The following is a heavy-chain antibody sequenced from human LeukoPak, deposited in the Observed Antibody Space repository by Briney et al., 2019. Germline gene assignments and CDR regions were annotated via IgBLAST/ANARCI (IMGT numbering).Heavy chain of an antibody. CDR2: ISSSSRTI. J-gene: IGHJ5*01. Sequence: PGGSLRLSCAASGFTFSGYGMNWVRQAPGKGLEWVSYISSSSRTISYADSVKGRFTISRDSAKNSLYLQMNSLRAEDTAVYYCTRDHPMIASWGQGTLVTVSS. CDR1: GFTFSGYG. CDR3: TRDHPMIAS. D-gene: IGHD3-22*01. V-gene: IGHV3-48*01.